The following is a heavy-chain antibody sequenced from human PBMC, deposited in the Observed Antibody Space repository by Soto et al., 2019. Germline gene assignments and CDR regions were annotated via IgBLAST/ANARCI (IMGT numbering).Heavy chain of an antibody. CDR1: GGAISSSKW. V-gene: IGHV4-4*02. CDR2: IYQSGST. CDR3: ATASATIAAAAIFDY. J-gene: IGHJ4*02. Sequence: SETLSLTCAVSGGAISSSKWWSWVRQPPGKGLEWIGEIYQSGSTNYNPSLESRVRMSVDKSRNQFSLKLTSVSAADTAVYYCATASATIAAAAIFDYWGQGTLVTV. D-gene: IGHD6-13*01.